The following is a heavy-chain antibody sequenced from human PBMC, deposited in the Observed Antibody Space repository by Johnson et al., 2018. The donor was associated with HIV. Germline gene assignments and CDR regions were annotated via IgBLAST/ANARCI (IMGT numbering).Heavy chain of an antibody. J-gene: IGHJ3*01. CDR3: TTVRGAFDF. Sequence: VQLVESGGGLVNPGGSLKLSCAASGVTLTNTWMNWVRQAPGKGLEWVGRIKNKIDGGTIDYAAPVKGRFTISRDDSKNTLYLQINSLKTDDTAVYYCTTVRGAFDFWGQGTVVTVSS. CDR1: GVTLTNTW. D-gene: IGHD3-16*01. V-gene: IGHV3-15*01. CDR2: IKNKIDGGTI.